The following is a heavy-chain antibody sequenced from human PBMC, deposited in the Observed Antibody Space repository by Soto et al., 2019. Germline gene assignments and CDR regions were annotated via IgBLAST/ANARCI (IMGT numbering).Heavy chain of an antibody. CDR2: TYYRSRWYS. D-gene: IGHD2-15*01. CDR3: ARSEEDSDYYYYGLDV. Sequence: SQTLSLSCVISGDSVSSSSVAWNWVRQSPSRGPEWLGRTYYRSRWYSDFAVSVRGRIVINADTSKNQFSLQLNSVTPEDTAVYFCARSEEDSDYYYYGLDVWGQGTTVTVSS. V-gene: IGHV6-1*01. J-gene: IGHJ6*02. CDR1: GDSVSSSSVA.